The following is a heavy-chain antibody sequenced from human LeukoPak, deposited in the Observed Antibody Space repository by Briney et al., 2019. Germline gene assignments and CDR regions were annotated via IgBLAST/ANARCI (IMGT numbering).Heavy chain of an antibody. CDR3: ARFSLYDNSGYYSWLFDF. J-gene: IGHJ4*02. CDR2: IQQDGSAK. D-gene: IGHD3-22*01. Sequence: HPGGSLRLSCAASGFTFSTSWMSWVRQAPGKGPEWVANIQQDGSAKYYVDSVKGRFTISRDNAKNSLYLQMNSLRAEDTAVYYCARFSLYDNSGYYSWLFDFWGQGTLVTVSS. V-gene: IGHV3-7*01. CDR1: GFTFSTSW.